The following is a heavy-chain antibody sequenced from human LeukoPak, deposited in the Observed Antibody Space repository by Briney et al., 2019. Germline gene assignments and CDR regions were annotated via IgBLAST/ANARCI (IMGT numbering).Heavy chain of an antibody. Sequence: GASVKVSCKASGGTFSSYAISWVRQAPGQGLEWMGGIIPIFGTANYAQKFQGRVTITADESTSTAYMELSSLRSEDTAVYYCARAQGCSGGSCYSYYYYYMDVWGKGTTVTISS. J-gene: IGHJ6*03. CDR1: GGTFSSYA. V-gene: IGHV1-69*13. CDR3: ARAQGCSGGSCYSYYYYYMDV. D-gene: IGHD2-15*01. CDR2: IIPIFGTA.